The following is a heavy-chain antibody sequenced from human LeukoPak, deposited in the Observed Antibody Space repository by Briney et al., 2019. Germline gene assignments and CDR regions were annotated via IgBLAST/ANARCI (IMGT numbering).Heavy chain of an antibody. V-gene: IGHV3-30-3*02. CDR2: ISYDGSNK. D-gene: IGHD2/OR15-2a*01. CDR1: GFTFSGYP. CDR3: AKDINYCTTTSCPPNYYYYFGMDV. Sequence: GKSLRLSCAASGFTFSGYPIHWVRQAPGKGLEWVAVISYDGSNKYYADSVKGRFTISRDNSKNTLYLQMNSLRAEDTAVYYCAKDINYCTTTSCPPNYYYYFGMDVWGQGTTVTVSS. J-gene: IGHJ6*02.